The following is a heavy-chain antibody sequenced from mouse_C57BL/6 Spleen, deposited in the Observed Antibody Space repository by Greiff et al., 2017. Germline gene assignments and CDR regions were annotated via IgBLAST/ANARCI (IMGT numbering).Heavy chain of an antibody. CDR3: ARGITGGYFDV. J-gene: IGHJ1*03. Sequence: QVQLQQPGAELVRPGSSVKLSCKASGYTFTSYWMDWVKQRPGQGLEWIGNIYPSDSETHYNQKFKDKATLTVDKSSSTAYMQLSSLTSEDSAVYYCARGITGGYFDVWGTGTTVTVSS. CDR2: IYPSDSET. D-gene: IGHD2-4*01. CDR1: GYTFTSYW. V-gene: IGHV1-61*01.